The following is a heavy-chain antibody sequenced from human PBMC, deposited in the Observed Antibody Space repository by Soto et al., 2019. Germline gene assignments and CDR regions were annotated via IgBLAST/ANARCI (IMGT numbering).Heavy chain of an antibody. CDR2: ISGSGGST. Sequence: GGSLRLSCAASGFTFSSYAMSWVRQAPGKGLEWVSAISGSGGSTYYADSVKGRFTISRDNSKNTLYLQMNSLRAEDTAVYYCAKEPPSYYYDSSGYPNGFYYWGQGTLVTVSS. J-gene: IGHJ4*02. D-gene: IGHD3-22*01. CDR1: GFTFSSYA. CDR3: AKEPPSYYYDSSGYPNGFYY. V-gene: IGHV3-23*01.